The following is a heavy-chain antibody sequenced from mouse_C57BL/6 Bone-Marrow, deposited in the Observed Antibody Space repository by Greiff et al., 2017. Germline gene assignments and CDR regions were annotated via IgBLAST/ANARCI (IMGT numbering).Heavy chain of an antibody. Sequence: EVQLQQSGPELVKPGASVKISCKASGYSFTDYNMNWVKQSNGKSLEWIGVINPNYGTTSYNQKFKGKDTLTVDQSSSTAYMQLNSLTSEDSAVYYCAREGPSSMVTTGNWFAYWGQGTLVTVAA. V-gene: IGHV1-39*01. D-gene: IGHD2-2*01. J-gene: IGHJ3*01. CDR2: INPNYGTT. CDR3: AREGPSSMVTTGNWFAY. CDR1: GYSFTDYN.